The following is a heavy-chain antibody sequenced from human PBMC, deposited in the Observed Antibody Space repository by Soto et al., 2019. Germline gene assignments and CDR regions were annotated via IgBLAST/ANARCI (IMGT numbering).Heavy chain of an antibody. D-gene: IGHD3-9*01. Sequence: QVQLQESGPGLVKPSGTLSLTCAVSSGPISSSNWWSWVRQPPGKGLGWMGEIYHSGSPNYNPSLKSRVTISVDKSKNQFSLKLSSVTAADTAVYYCARDGYYDILTGTHQVGYYYYMDVWGKGTTVTVSS. CDR1: SGPISSSNW. J-gene: IGHJ6*03. CDR3: ARDGYYDILTGTHQVGYYYYMDV. CDR2: IYHSGSP. V-gene: IGHV4-4*02.